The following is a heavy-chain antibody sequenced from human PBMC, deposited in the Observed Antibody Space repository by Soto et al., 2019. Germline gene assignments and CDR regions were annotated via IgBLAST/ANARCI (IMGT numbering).Heavy chain of an antibody. V-gene: IGHV3-23*01. Sequence: GGSLRLSCAASGFTFSSYAMSWVRQAPGEGLEWVSAISGSGGSTYYADSVKGRFTISRDNSKNTLYLQMNSLRAEDTAVFYCAKGVSESSSWYYYYGMDVWGQGTTVTVSS. CDR2: ISGSGGST. D-gene: IGHD6-13*01. CDR3: AKGVSESSSWYYYYGMDV. J-gene: IGHJ6*02. CDR1: GFTFSSYA.